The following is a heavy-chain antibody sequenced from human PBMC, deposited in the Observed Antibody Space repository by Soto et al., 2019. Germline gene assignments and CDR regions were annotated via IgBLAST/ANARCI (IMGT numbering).Heavy chain of an antibody. CDR3: ARDPTWIPYEEPNYCGMYV. V-gene: IGHV1-69*01. D-gene: IGHD5-18*01. CDR2: IIPIFGTA. CDR1: GGTFSSYA. Sequence: QVQLVQSGAEVKKPGSSVKVSCKASGGTFSSYAISWVRQAPGQGLEWMGGIIPIFGTANYAQKFQGRVTITADESTSTAYMELSSRRSEDTAVYYCARDPTWIPYEEPNYCGMYVWGQGTTVTVSS. J-gene: IGHJ6*02.